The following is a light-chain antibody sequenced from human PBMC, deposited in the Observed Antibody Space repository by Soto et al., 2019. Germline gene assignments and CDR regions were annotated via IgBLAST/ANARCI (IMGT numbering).Light chain of an antibody. CDR1: SSNIGRNT. J-gene: IGLJ1*01. CDR2: ADN. CDR3: AAWDDTLNGYV. V-gene: IGLV1-44*01. Sequence: QSVLTKPPSASGTPGQRVTISCSGSSSNIGRNTVNWYQQLPGTAPKLLIYADNQRPSGVPDRFSGSKSGTSASLAISGLQSEDEADYYCAAWDDTLNGYVFGTGTKLTVL.